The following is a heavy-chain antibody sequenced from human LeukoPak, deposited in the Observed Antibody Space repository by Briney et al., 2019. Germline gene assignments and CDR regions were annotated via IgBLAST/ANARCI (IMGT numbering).Heavy chain of an antibody. Sequence: ASVKVSCKASGYTFTSYDINWVRQATGQGLEWMGWMNPNSGNTGYAQKFQGRVTMTRNTSISTAYMELSSLRSEDTAVYYCAYSEGSGNPFDYWGQRTLVTVSS. V-gene: IGHV1-8*01. J-gene: IGHJ4*02. CDR1: GYTFTSYD. CDR3: AYSEGSGNPFDY. D-gene: IGHD3-10*01. CDR2: MNPNSGNT.